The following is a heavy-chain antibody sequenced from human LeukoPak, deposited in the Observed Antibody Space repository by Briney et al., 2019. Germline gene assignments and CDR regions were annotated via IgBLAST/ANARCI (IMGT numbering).Heavy chain of an antibody. J-gene: IGHJ4*02. Sequence: SETLSLTCTVSGGSISSYYWSWIRQPPGKGLEWIGYLYYTGSTNYNPSLRSRVTISLDTSKIQFSLRLYSVTAADTAVYYCARGWGDGYSIFDYWGQGALVTVSS. CDR2: LYYTGST. CDR3: ARGWGDGYSIFDY. V-gene: IGHV4-59*01. D-gene: IGHD5-24*01. CDR1: GGSISSYY.